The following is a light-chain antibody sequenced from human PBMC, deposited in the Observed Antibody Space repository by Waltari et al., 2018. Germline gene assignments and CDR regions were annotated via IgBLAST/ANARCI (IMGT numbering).Light chain of an antibody. CDR3: SSYAGSGTSV. CDR1: GSDVGLYNL. J-gene: IGLJ3*02. Sequence: QSALTQPASVSGSPGQWIPISCTGTGSDVGLYNLVPWYQQHPGKAPKLIIYEVNKRPSGVSNRFSASKSGNTASLTISGLQAEDESDFYCSSYAGSGTSVFGGGTKLTVL. V-gene: IGLV2-23*02. CDR2: EVN.